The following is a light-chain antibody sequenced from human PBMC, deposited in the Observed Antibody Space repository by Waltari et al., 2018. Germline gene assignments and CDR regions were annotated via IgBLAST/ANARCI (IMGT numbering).Light chain of an antibody. CDR1: QSVDSNY. J-gene: IGKJ1*01. CDR3: QQYGTAPWT. CDR2: GAS. Sequence: EIVLTQSPGTLSLSPGERATLSCRASQSVDSNYLAWHQQKPAQAPRLLIYGASNRPTGIPDRFSGSGSGTDFTLTIDSLEPEDFAVYDCQQYGTAPWTFGQGTKMEIK. V-gene: IGKV3-20*01.